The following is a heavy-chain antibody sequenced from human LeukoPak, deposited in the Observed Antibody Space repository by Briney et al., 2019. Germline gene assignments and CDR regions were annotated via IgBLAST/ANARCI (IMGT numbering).Heavy chain of an antibody. CDR3: ASWGAGGNS. D-gene: IGHD3-16*01. CDR1: GFTFKNYG. Sequence: GGSLRLSCAASGFTFKNYGMNWVRQAPGKGLDWVANINPDGSGKRYVDSVKGRFTIARDNADNSLSLQMNSLRAEDTAVYYCASWGAGGNSWGQGTLVTVSS. J-gene: IGHJ4*02. V-gene: IGHV3-7*01. CDR2: INPDGSGK.